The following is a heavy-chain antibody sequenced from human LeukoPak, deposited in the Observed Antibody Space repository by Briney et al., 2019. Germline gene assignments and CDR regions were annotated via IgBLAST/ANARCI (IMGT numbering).Heavy chain of an antibody. Sequence: GGSLRLSCAASGVTLSSYAMSWARQAPGKGLEWVSGISSSGSGGNTYYADSVKGRFTISRDNSKNTLYLQMNSLRAEDTAVYYCAREDLVPWFSGYDPYFDYWGQGTLVTVSS. CDR2: ISSSGSGGNT. V-gene: IGHV3-23*01. CDR1: GVTLSSYA. D-gene: IGHD5-12*01. CDR3: AREDLVPWFSGYDPYFDY. J-gene: IGHJ4*02.